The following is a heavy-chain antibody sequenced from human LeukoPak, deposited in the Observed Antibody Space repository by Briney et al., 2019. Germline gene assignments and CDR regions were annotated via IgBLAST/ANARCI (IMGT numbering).Heavy chain of an antibody. J-gene: IGHJ4*02. V-gene: IGHV1-18*01. CDR1: GYTFTSYG. Sequence: ASVKVSCKASGYTFTSYGISWVRQAPGQGLEWMGWISAYNGNINYAQRLQGRVTMTTDTSTSTAYMELRSLRSDDTAVYYCARVGEGPGSGWSHRGYYFDYWGQGTLVTVSS. CDR3: ARVGEGPGSGWSHRGYYFDY. D-gene: IGHD6-19*01. CDR2: ISAYNGNI.